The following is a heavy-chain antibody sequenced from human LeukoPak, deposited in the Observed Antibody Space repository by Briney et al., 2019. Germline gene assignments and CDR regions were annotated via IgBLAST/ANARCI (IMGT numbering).Heavy chain of an antibody. J-gene: IGHJ4*02. CDR3: VKDDYYFDY. Sequence: GGSLRLSCAASGFNFRRYAMHWVRQAPGKGLEWVAVISSDGNTKYYADSVKGRFSMSRDNSKNTLYVQMNSLRSEDTAVYYCVKDDYYFDYWGQGTLVTVSS. CDR2: ISSDGNTK. D-gene: IGHD2-21*01. CDR1: GFNFRRYA. V-gene: IGHV3-30-3*01.